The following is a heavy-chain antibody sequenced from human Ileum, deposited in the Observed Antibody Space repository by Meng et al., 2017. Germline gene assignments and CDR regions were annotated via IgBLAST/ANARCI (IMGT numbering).Heavy chain of an antibody. J-gene: IGHJ4*02. CDR3: ARLVGNSWLPD. V-gene: IGHV6-1*01. CDR2: TFYRAKWIS. Sequence: GPGRVKPHHTILPSRSSAGYGCPSRDDNWSWIRQSPSRGLEWLGRTFYRAKWISDYAVSLESRITINPATSKNHFTLQLNSVSPEDTAIYYCARLVGNSWLPDWGQGTLVTVSS. D-gene: IGHD3-9*01. CDR1: GYGCPSRDDN.